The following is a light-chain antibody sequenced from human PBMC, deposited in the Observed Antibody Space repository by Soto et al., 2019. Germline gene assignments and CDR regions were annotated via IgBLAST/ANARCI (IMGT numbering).Light chain of an antibody. Sequence: DIVMTQSPATLSVSPGEGATLSCRASQSVGSNLAWYQQKPAQAPRLLIYGVSTRATGTPARFSGSSSGTEFTLTISSVQSEDFAVYYCQQYNNWLQTFGQGTKVEIK. CDR3: QQYNNWLQT. CDR2: GVS. V-gene: IGKV3-15*01. CDR1: QSVGSN. J-gene: IGKJ1*01.